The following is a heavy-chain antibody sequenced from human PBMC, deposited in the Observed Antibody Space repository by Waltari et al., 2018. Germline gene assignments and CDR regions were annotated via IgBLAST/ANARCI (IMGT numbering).Heavy chain of an antibody. CDR2: IYYSGST. D-gene: IGHD1-26*01. J-gene: IGHJ4*02. Sequence: QVQLQESGPGLVKPSETLSLTCTVSGDSISSHYWSWIRQPPGKGLEWIGYIYYSGSTNYNPSLKSRVTISVDTSKNQFSLKLSSVTAADTAVYYCARDARIVGATQVDSWGQGVLVTVSS. CDR1: GDSISSHY. V-gene: IGHV4-59*11. CDR3: ARDARIVGATQVDS.